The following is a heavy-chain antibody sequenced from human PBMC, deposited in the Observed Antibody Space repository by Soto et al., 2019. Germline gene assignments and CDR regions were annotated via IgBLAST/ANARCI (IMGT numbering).Heavy chain of an antibody. Sequence: ASVKVSCKASGYTFTGYYMHWVRQAPGQGLEWMGWINPNSGGTNYAQEFQGRVTMTRDTSISTAYMELSRLRSDDTAVYYCARDFARFGAYWGQGTLVTVSS. CDR2: INPNSGGT. V-gene: IGHV1-2*02. CDR1: GYTFTGYY. J-gene: IGHJ4*02. CDR3: ARDFARFGAY. D-gene: IGHD3-10*01.